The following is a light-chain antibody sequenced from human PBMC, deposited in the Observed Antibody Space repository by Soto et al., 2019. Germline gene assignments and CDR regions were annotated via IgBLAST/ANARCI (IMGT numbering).Light chain of an antibody. CDR1: QSISSW. CDR3: QQYNSDPPWT. Sequence: STLSASVGDRVTITCRASQSISSWLAWYQQKPGKAPKLLIYKASTLESGVPSRFRGSGSGTEFTLTISSLQPDDFATYYCQQYNSDPPWTFGQGTKVDIK. J-gene: IGKJ1*01. V-gene: IGKV1-5*03. CDR2: KAS.